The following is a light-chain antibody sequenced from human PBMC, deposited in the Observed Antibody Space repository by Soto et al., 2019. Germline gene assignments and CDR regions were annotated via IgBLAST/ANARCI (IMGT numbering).Light chain of an antibody. J-gene: IGKJ3*01. CDR3: QHYNNWPFT. Sequence: EIVMTQSPATLSVSPGERATLSCRASQAVSSNLAWYQQKPGQAPRLLIYAASTRAAGIPDRFSGSGSGTGFTLTITNLQSEDFAVYYCQHYNNWPFTFGPGTKVDI. CDR2: AAS. V-gene: IGKV3-15*01. CDR1: QAVSSN.